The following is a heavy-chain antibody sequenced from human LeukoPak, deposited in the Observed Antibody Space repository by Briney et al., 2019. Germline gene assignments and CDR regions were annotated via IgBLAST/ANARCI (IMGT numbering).Heavy chain of an antibody. J-gene: IGHJ6*03. V-gene: IGHV3-21*01. CDR1: GFTFSSYS. CDR2: ISSSSSYI. D-gene: IGHD2-8*01. Sequence: GGSLRLSCAASGFTFSSYSMNWVRQAPGKGLEWVSSISSSSSYIYYADSVKGRFTISRDNSKNTVYLQMNSLRAEDTAVYYCASALNIPGVLTPHYYYYYMDVWGKGTTVTVSS. CDR3: ASALNIPGVLTPHYYYYYMDV.